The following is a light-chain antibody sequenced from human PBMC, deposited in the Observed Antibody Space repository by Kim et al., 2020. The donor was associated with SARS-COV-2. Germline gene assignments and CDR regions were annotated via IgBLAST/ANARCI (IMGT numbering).Light chain of an antibody. Sequence: DIQMTQSPSTLSASVGDRVTITCRASQSISSWLAWYQQKPGKAPKVLIYKASSLESGVPSRFSGSGSGTEFSLTISSLQPDDFATYYCQQYNSYVYTFGQGTKLEI. CDR1: QSISSW. V-gene: IGKV1-5*03. J-gene: IGKJ2*01. CDR2: KAS. CDR3: QQYNSYVYT.